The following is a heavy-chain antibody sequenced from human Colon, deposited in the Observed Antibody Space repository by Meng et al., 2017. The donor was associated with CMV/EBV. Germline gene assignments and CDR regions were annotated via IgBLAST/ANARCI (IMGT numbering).Heavy chain of an antibody. J-gene: IGHJ4*02. CDR2: IDPTGSTI. CDR3: ARGYNTVDH. Sequence: GGSLRLSCAASGFTFSRYWMSWIRQAPGKGLEWISYIDPTGSTIYYADSVKGRFTISRDNARDSLYLQMNSLRVEDTAVYFCARGYNTVDHWGQGRLVTVSS. D-gene: IGHD1-1*01. CDR1: GFTFSRYW. V-gene: IGHV3-11*01.